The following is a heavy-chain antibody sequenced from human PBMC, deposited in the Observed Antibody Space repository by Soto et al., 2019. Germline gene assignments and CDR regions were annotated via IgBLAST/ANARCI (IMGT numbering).Heavy chain of an antibody. CDR1: GGSFSGYY. CDR3: ARGRSSGYYLYYYYGMDV. Sequence: SETLSLTCAVYGGSFSGYYWSWIRQPPGKGLEWIGEINHSGSTNYNPSLKSRVTISVDTSKNQFSLKLSSVTAADTAVYYCARGRSSGYYLYYYYGMDVLGQGTTVTVSS. V-gene: IGHV4-34*01. D-gene: IGHD3-22*01. J-gene: IGHJ6*02. CDR2: INHSGST.